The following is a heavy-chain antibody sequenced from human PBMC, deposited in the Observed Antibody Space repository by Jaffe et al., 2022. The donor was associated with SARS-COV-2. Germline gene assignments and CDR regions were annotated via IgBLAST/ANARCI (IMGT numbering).Heavy chain of an antibody. CDR1: GFSFNNFA. Sequence: EVQLLQSGGGLVQPGGSLTLSCVASGFSFNNFAMNWVRQAPGKGLEWVSSITGSGDSKYYPDSVKGRFTISRDNSNNTLYLQLHSLRPEDTAVYYCAKDRRSPRLVWSGGLDVWGQGTSVTVSS. CDR3: AKDRRSPRLVWSGGLDV. J-gene: IGHJ6*01. V-gene: IGHV3-23*01. CDR2: ITGSGDSK. D-gene: IGHD3-3*01.